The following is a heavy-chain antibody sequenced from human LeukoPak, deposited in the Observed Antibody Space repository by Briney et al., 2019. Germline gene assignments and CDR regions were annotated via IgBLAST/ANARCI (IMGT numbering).Heavy chain of an antibody. J-gene: IGHJ6*03. D-gene: IGHD2-8*01. CDR1: GGSISSSSYY. CDR2: IYYSGST. Sequence: PSETLSLTCTVSGGSISSSSYYWGWIRQPPGKGLEWIGSIYYSGSTYYNPSLKSRVTISVDKSKNQFSLKLSSVTAADTAVYYCARRVLGRYCTNGVCFSYYYMDVWGKGTTVTVSS. V-gene: IGHV4-39*07. CDR3: ARRVLGRYCTNGVCFSYYYMDV.